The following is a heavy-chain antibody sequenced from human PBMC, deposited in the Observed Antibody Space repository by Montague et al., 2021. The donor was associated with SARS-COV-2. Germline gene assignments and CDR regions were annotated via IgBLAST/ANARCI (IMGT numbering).Heavy chain of an antibody. CDR3: ARYSSGDRGGFDY. CDR1: GGSISSYY. V-gene: IGHV4-59*08. CDR2: IYYSGST. Sequence: SETLSLTCTVSGGSISSYYWSWIRQPPGKGLEWIGYIYYSGSTNYNPSLKSRVTISMDRSKNQFSLNLDSVTAADTAVYYCARYSSGDRGGFDYWGRGTLVTVSS. J-gene: IGHJ4*02. D-gene: IGHD3-10*01.